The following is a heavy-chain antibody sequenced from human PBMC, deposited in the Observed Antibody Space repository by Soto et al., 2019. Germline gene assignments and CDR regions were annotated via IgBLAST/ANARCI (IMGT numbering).Heavy chain of an antibody. CDR2: INHSGST. V-gene: IGHV4-34*01. CDR3: ARVAVKRTRRVVYAILRGGEPPASSGWGWFDP. J-gene: IGHJ5*02. CDR1: GGSFSGYY. D-gene: IGHD2-8*02. Sequence: TSETLSLTCAVYGGSFSGYYWSWIRRPPGKGLEWIGEINHSGSTNYNPSLKSRVTISVDTSKNQFSLKLSSVTAADTAVYYCARVAVKRTRRVVYAILRGGEPPASSGWGWFDPWGQGTLVTVSS.